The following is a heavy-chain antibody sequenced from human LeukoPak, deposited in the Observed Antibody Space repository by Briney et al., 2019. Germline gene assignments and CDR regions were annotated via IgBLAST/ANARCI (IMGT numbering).Heavy chain of an antibody. V-gene: IGHV7-4-1*02. CDR2: INTNTGNP. CDR3: ATDLKKGDSGCFDY. CDR1: GYTFTGYY. Sequence: ASVTVSCKTSGYTFTGYYVHWVRQAPGQGLEWMGWINTNTGNPTYAQGFTGRFVFSLDTSVSTAYLQISSLKAEDTAVYYCATDLKKGDSGCFDYWGQGTLVTVSS. D-gene: IGHD6-19*01. J-gene: IGHJ4*02.